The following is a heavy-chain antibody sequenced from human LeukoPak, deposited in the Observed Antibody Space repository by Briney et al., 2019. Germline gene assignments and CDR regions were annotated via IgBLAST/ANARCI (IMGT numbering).Heavy chain of an antibody. CDR3: ASLDYGGNPANFDY. V-gene: IGHV1-2*02. J-gene: IGHJ4*02. Sequence: ASVKVSCKASGYTFTGYYMHWVRQAPGQGLEWMGWINPNSGGTNYAQKFQGRVTMTRDTSISTAYMELSRLRSDDTAVYYSASLDYGGNPANFDYWGQGTLVTVSS. CDR1: GYTFTGYY. CDR2: INPNSGGT. D-gene: IGHD4-23*01.